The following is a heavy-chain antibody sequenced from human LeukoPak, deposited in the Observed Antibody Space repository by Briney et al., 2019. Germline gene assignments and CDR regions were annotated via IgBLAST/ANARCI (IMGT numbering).Heavy chain of an antibody. D-gene: IGHD5-24*01. Sequence: SETLSLTCAVYGGSFSGYYWSWIRQPPGKGLEWIGEINHRGSTNYNPSLKSRATISVDTSKNQFSLKLSSVTAADTAVYYCATEMATAIDYWGQGTLVTVSS. CDR3: ATEMATAIDY. J-gene: IGHJ4*02. CDR1: GGSFSGYY. CDR2: INHRGST. V-gene: IGHV4-34*01.